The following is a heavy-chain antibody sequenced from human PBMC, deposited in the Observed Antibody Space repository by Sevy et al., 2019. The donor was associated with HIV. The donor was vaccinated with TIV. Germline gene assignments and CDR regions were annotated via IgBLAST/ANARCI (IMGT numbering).Heavy chain of an antibody. CDR1: GYTFTGYY. Sequence: ASVKVSCKASGYTFTGYYMHWVRQAPGQGLEWMGWINPNSGGTNYAQKFQGRVTMTRDTSIITAYMELSRLRSDDTAVYYCARDLGEQWLVGWFDPWGQGTLVTVSS. J-gene: IGHJ5*02. D-gene: IGHD6-19*01. V-gene: IGHV1-2*02. CDR3: ARDLGEQWLVGWFDP. CDR2: INPNSGGT.